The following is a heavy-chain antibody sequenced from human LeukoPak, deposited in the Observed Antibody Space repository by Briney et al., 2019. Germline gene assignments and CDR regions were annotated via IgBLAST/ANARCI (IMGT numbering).Heavy chain of an antibody. CDR2: ITTSSSYM. Sequence: GGSLRLSCAASGFTFSAYNMNWVRRTPGKGLEWVSSITTSSSYMFYADSVRGRFTISRDNAENSLYLQMNSLRDEDTAVYYCARDPYSGGYGAYYYYYMDVCGKGTTVTVSS. D-gene: IGHD6-19*01. V-gene: IGHV3-21*01. J-gene: IGHJ6*03. CDR3: ARDPYSGGYGAYYYYYMDV. CDR1: GFTFSAYN.